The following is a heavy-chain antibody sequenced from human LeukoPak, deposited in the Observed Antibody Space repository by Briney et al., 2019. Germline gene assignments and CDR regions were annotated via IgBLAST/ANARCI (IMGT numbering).Heavy chain of an antibody. CDR1: GYTFTGYY. V-gene: IGHV1-18*04. J-gene: IGHJ3*02. CDR2: ISAYNGNT. Sequence: ASVKVSCKASGYTFTGYYLHWVRQAPGQGLEWMGWISAYNGNTNYAQKLQGRVTMTTDTSTSTAYMELRSLRSDDTAVYYCARGGVSSGWYSLDAFDIWGQGTMVTVSS. CDR3: ARGGVSSGWYSLDAFDI. D-gene: IGHD6-19*01.